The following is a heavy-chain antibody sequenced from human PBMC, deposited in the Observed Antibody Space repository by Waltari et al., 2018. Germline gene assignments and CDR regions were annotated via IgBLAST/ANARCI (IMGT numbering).Heavy chain of an antibody. CDR3: ARLYYDFWSGYPIPPFDY. CDR2: INHSGST. Sequence: QVQLQQWGAGLLKPSETLSLTCAVYGGSFSGYYLSWIRQPPGKGLEWIGEINHSGSTNYNPSLKSRVTISVDTSKNQFSLKLSSVTAADTAVYYCARLYYDFWSGYPIPPFDYWGQGTLVTVSS. J-gene: IGHJ4*02. D-gene: IGHD3-3*01. V-gene: IGHV4-34*01. CDR1: GGSFSGYY.